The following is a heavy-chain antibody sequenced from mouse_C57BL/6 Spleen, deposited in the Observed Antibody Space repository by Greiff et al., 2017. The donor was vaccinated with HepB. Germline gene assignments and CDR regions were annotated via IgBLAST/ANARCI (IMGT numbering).Heavy chain of an antibody. CDR3: TRDCYYYAMDY. V-gene: IGHV5-9-1*02. Sequence: EVKLLESGEGLVKPGGSLKLSCAASGFTFSSYAMSWVRQTPEKRLEWVAYISSGGDYIYYADTVKGRFTISRDNARNTLYLQMSSLKSEDTAMYYCTRDCYYYAMDYWGQGTSVTVSS. CDR1: GFTFSSYA. J-gene: IGHJ4*01. CDR2: ISSGGDYI.